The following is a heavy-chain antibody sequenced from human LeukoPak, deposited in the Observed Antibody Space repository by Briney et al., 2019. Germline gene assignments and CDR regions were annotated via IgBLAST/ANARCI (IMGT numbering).Heavy chain of an antibody. Sequence: GGSLRLFCAASGFSFSTHAMGWVRQAPGKGLEWVSVISGSGDNTYQADSVKGRFIISRDNSNNTLSVQMNSLRAEDTAVYYCARVQNYYDSSGYYPPHFDYWGQGTLVTVSS. D-gene: IGHD3-22*01. V-gene: IGHV3-23*01. CDR2: ISGSGDNT. CDR3: ARVQNYYDSSGYYPPHFDY. CDR1: GFSFSTHA. J-gene: IGHJ4*02.